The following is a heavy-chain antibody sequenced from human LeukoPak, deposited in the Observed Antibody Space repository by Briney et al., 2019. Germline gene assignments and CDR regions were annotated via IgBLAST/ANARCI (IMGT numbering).Heavy chain of an antibody. V-gene: IGHV3-21*01. CDR3: VRDMGGWQTYFDY. Sequence: GGSLRLSCAASGFTFSSYEMNWVRQAPGKGLEWVSSISSSSSYIYYADSVKGRFTISRDNATNSLYLQLNSLRAEDTAVYYCVRDMGGWQTYFDYWGQGTLVTVSS. J-gene: IGHJ4*02. CDR1: GFTFSSYE. CDR2: ISSSSSYI. D-gene: IGHD6-19*01.